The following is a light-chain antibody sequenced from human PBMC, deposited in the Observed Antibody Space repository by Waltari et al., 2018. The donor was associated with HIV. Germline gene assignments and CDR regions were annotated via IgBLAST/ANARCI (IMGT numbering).Light chain of an antibody. CDR1: QSVSTY. Sequence: IQITQSPSTLSASAGDRATISCRASQSVSTYLAWYQQKPGKAPRLLIYEASSLQSGIPARFSGSGSGTEFTLTISSLQPDDFASYYCQQCSNWSGTFGRGTKVEIK. V-gene: IGKV1-5*03. CDR3: QQCSNWSGT. CDR2: EAS. J-gene: IGKJ4*02.